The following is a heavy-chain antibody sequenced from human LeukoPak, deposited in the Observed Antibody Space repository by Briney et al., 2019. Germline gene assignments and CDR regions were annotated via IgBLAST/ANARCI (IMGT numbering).Heavy chain of an antibody. D-gene: IGHD5-12*01. CDR3: ATEGAYADAFDI. V-gene: IGHV1-69*11. CDR1: GGAFNTFA. J-gene: IGHJ3*02. Sequence: SVKVSCKSSGGAFNTFAIHWVRQAPGQGLEWMGRIIPILRQSNSAQKFQGTVSITADAFTNTAYMELSSLRSEDSAVYYCATEGAYADAFDIWGQGTLVTVSS. CDR2: IIPILRQS.